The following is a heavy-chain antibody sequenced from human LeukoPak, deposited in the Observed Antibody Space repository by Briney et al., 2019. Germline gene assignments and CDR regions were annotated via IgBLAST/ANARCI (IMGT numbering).Heavy chain of an antibody. D-gene: IGHD2/OR15-2a*01. CDR3: AREPIYGLNFDY. CDR2: ISSSGSYI. Sequence: GGSLRLSCAASGFTFSSYSMNWVRQAPGKGLEWVSSISSSGSYIYYADSVKGRFTISRDNANKSLYLQLNSLRAEDTAVYFCAREPIYGLNFDYWGQGALVTVSS. J-gene: IGHJ4*02. CDR1: GFTFSSYS. V-gene: IGHV3-21*01.